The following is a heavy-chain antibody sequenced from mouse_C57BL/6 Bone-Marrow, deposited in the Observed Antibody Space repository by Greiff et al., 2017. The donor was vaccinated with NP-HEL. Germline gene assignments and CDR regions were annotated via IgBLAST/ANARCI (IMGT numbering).Heavy chain of an antibody. D-gene: IGHD1-1*01. CDR1: GYSFTGYF. CDR3: AREPGDYYGSSFYWYFDV. CDR2: INPYNGDT. V-gene: IGHV1-37*01. Sequence: EVQLQQSGPELVKPGASVKISCKASGYSFTGYFMNWVKQSHGKSLEWIGRINPYNGDTFYNQKFKGKATLTVDKSSRTAHMELLSLTSEDFAVYYCAREPGDYYGSSFYWYFDVWGTGTTVTVSS. J-gene: IGHJ1*03.